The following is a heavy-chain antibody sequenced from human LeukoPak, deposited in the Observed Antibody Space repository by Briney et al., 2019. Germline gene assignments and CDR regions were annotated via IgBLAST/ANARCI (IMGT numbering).Heavy chain of an antibody. CDR1: GYTFTSYD. Sequence: GASVKVSCKASGYTFTSYDINWVRQATGQGLEWMGRMNPNCGKTGYAQKFQGRVTITRNTSISTAYMELSSLRSEDTAVYYCARGGGDLPFDYWGQGTLVTVSS. J-gene: IGHJ4*02. CDR3: ARGGGDLPFDY. CDR2: MNPNCGKT. D-gene: IGHD3-10*01. V-gene: IGHV1-8*03.